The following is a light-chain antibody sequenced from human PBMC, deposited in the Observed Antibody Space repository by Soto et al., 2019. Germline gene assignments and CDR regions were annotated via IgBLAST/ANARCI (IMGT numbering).Light chain of an antibody. CDR2: DAS. V-gene: IGKV1-5*01. CDR3: QQDNSYPYT. Sequence: DIQMTQSPSTLSASVGDRVTITCRASQSISRWLAWHQQKPGKAPKVLIYDASSLESGVPSRFSGSGSGTEFTLTISSLQPDDFATYYCQQDNSYPYTFGQGTKLEIK. J-gene: IGKJ2*01. CDR1: QSISRW.